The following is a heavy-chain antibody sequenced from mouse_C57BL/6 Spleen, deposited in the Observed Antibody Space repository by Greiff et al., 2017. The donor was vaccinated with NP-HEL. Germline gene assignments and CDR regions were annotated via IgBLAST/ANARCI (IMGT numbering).Heavy chain of an antibody. D-gene: IGHD2-5*01. J-gene: IGHJ2*01. V-gene: IGHV1-22*01. CDR1: GYTFTDYN. Sequence: SGPELVKPGASVKMSCKASGYTFTDYNMHWVKQSHGKSLEWIGYINPNNGGTSYNQKFKGKATLTVNKSSSTAYMELRSLTSEDSAVYYCARRYYSNLYYFDYWGQGTTLTVSS. CDR3: ARRYYSNLYYFDY. CDR2: INPNNGGT.